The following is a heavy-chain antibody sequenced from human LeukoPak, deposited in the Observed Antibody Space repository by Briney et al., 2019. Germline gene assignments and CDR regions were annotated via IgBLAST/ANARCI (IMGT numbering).Heavy chain of an antibody. J-gene: IGHJ4*02. CDR2: ISSSSSTI. V-gene: IGHV3-48*01. CDR3: ARDGGDKTAYYGDQFDC. D-gene: IGHD3-9*01. Sequence: PGGSLRLSCAASGFTFSSYSMNWVRQAPGKGLEWVSCISSSSSTIYYADSVKGRFTISRDNAKNSLYLQMNGLRPEDTAVYYCARDGGDKTAYYGDQFDCWGQGTLVTVSS. CDR1: GFTFSSYS.